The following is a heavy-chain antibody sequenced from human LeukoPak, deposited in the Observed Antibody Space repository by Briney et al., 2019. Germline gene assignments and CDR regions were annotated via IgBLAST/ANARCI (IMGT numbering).Heavy chain of an antibody. V-gene: IGHV3-23*01. D-gene: IGHD3-3*01. CDR3: AKDPPLSYYDFWSGGPGRTEPDAFDI. J-gene: IGHJ3*02. Sequence: PGGSLRLSCAATGLTVSSNFMSWVRQAPGKGLEWVSAISGSGGSTYYADSVKGRFTISRDNSKNTLYLQMNSLRAEDTAVYYCAKDPPLSYYDFWSGGPGRTEPDAFDIWGQGTMVTVSS. CDR2: ISGSGGST. CDR1: GLTVSSNF.